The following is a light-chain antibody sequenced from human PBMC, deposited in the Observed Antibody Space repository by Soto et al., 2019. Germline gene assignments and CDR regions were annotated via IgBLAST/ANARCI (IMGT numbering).Light chain of an antibody. CDR2: GES. CDR3: QQYGSSGT. Sequence: DIQMTQSPSSLSASVGDRVTITCRASQGIRDYLAWYQQKPGKAPKILIYGESSLQSGVPSRFSGSGSGTDFTLTISRLEPEDFAVYYCQQYGSSGTVGQGTKVEIK. CDR1: QGIRDY. V-gene: IGKV1-27*01. J-gene: IGKJ1*01.